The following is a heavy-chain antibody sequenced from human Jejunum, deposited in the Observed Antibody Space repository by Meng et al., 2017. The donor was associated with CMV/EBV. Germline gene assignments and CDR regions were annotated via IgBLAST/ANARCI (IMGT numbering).Heavy chain of an antibody. CDR3: VRPLVWN. D-gene: IGHD2-8*01. J-gene: IGHJ1*01. V-gene: IGHV1-69*01. Sequence: VQLVQSGAALKKPGSSVKVSCKASGDIFNNYGFTWVRQAPGQGLEWMGGIVPIFSTTNYAQKFQGRVTITADESTSTAYMELSSLTSEDTAVYYCVRPLVWNWGQGTLVTVSS. CDR2: IVPIFSTT. CDR1: GDIFNNYG.